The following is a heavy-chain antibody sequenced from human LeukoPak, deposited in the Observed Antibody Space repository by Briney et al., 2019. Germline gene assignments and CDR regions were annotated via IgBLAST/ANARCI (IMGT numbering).Heavy chain of an antibody. Sequence: GGTPRLSCAASGFTSSSYTMSWVCHAPRKGLERVAVISGSGGSTSYAASVKGRFTISRDNSKNTLYLQVNSLRAEGTAVYYCAKDRRSRWLVQDYWGQGTLVTVSS. V-gene: IGHV3-23*01. D-gene: IGHD6-19*01. CDR3: AKDRRSRWLVQDY. CDR2: ISGSGGST. CDR1: GFTSSSYT. J-gene: IGHJ4*02.